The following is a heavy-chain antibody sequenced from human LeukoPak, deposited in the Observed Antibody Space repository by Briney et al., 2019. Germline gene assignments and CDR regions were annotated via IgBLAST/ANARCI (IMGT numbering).Heavy chain of an antibody. D-gene: IGHD6-19*01. Sequence: KTGGSLRLSCAASGFTFSNYAMNWVRQAPGKGLEWVSYISGGSSFTYYVDSVKGRFTISRDNAKNSLYLQMNSLRAEDTAVYYCARDLGYSSGPNYWGQGTRVTVSS. CDR3: ARDLGYSSGPNY. CDR1: GFTFSNYA. CDR2: ISGGSSFT. J-gene: IGHJ4*02. V-gene: IGHV3-21*01.